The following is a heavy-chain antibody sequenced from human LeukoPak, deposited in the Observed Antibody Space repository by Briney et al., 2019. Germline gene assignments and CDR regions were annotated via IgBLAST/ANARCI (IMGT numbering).Heavy chain of an antibody. CDR2: IKEDGSEE. V-gene: IGHV3-7*03. Sequence: PGGSLRLSCAASTFTFGNYWMSWVRQAPGKGLEWVANIKEDGSEEYYVDSVKGRFTISRDNSKNTLYLQMNSLRAEDTAVYYCAKATNIVATRGDYWGQGTLVTVSS. J-gene: IGHJ4*02. D-gene: IGHD5-12*01. CDR1: TFTFGNYW. CDR3: AKATNIVATRGDY.